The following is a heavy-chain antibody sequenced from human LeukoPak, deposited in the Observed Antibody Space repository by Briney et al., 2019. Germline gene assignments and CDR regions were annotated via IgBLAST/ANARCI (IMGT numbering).Heavy chain of an antibody. CDR3: ARGKGVGFRYGSGSYYKYYFDY. CDR1: GGSFSGYY. V-gene: IGHV4-34*01. J-gene: IGHJ4*02. Sequence: EPSETLSLTCAVYGGSFSGYYWSWIRQPPGKGLEWIGEINHSGSTNYNPSLKSRVTISVDTSKNQFSLKLSSVTAADTAVYYCARGKGVGFRYGSGSYYKYYFDYWGQGTLVTVSS. D-gene: IGHD3-10*01. CDR2: INHSGST.